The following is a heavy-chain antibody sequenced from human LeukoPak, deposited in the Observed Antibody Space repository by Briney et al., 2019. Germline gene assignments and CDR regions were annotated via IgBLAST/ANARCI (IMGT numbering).Heavy chain of an antibody. Sequence: SETLSLTCAVYGGSFIGYYWSWIRQPPGKGLEWIGEINHSGSTNYNPSLKSRVTISVDTSKNQFSLKLSSVTAADTAVYYCARDGFGEMATMGYFDYWGQGTLVTVSS. V-gene: IGHV4-34*01. D-gene: IGHD5-24*01. CDR3: ARDGFGEMATMGYFDY. CDR2: INHSGST. J-gene: IGHJ4*02. CDR1: GGSFIGYY.